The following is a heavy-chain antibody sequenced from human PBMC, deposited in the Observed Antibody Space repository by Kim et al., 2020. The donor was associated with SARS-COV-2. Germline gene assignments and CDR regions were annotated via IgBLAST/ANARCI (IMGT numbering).Heavy chain of an antibody. Sequence: ASVKVSCKASAYTFTSYAMNWVRQAPGQGLEWMGWINTNTGNPTYAQGFTGRFVFSLDTSVSTAYLQISSLKAEDTAVYYCARDTGYSSSWFQNQISYYYYGMDVWGQGTTVTVSS. CDR2: INTNTGNP. V-gene: IGHV7-4-1*02. J-gene: IGHJ6*02. D-gene: IGHD6-13*01. CDR3: ARDTGYSSSWFQNQISYYYYGMDV. CDR1: AYTFTSYA.